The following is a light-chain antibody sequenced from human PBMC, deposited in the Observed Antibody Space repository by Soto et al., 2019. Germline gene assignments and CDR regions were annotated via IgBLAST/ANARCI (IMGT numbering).Light chain of an antibody. Sequence: EIVLTQSPATLSSFPGDRVTLSCRASQAVNTRLAWYQHKPGQAPRLLIYLASNRAAGVSARFSGSGSGTDFTLTISNVEPEDFAVYYCHQSQSWPRTFGQGTTVDIK. J-gene: IGKJ1*01. CDR3: HQSQSWPRT. V-gene: IGKV3-11*01. CDR2: LAS. CDR1: QAVNTR.